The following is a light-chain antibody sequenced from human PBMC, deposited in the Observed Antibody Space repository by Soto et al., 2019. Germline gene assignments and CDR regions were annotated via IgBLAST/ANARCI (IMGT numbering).Light chain of an antibody. J-gene: IGLJ3*02. Sequence: QSVLTQPHSASGTPGQRVTISCSGSSSNIGSNDAFWYQQLPGTAPKLLIYRSNQRPSGVPDRFSGSKSGTSASLAISGLRYEDEADYYCASWDYSLSGVLFGGGTKVTVL. CDR2: RSN. CDR1: SSNIGSND. CDR3: ASWDYSLSGVL. V-gene: IGLV1-47*01.